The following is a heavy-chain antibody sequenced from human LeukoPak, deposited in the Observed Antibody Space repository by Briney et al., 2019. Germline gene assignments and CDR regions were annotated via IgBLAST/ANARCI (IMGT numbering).Heavy chain of an antibody. CDR2: IYPGDSDT. V-gene: IGHV5-51*01. D-gene: IGHD2-2*01. CDR3: ARPRCSSTSCYLFDY. J-gene: IGHJ4*02. Sequence: GESLKISCKGSGYSFTSYWIGWVRQMPGKGLEWMGIIYPGDSDTRYSPSFQGQVTISADKSISTAYLQWSSLKASDTAMYYCARPRCSSTSCYLFDYWGQGTLVTVSS. CDR1: GYSFTSYW.